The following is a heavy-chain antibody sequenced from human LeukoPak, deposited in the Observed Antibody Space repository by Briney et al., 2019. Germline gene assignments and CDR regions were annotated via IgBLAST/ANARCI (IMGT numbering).Heavy chain of an antibody. Sequence: PGGSLRLSCTASGFTFGDYAMSWVRQAPGKGLEWVGFIRSKAYGGTTEYAASVKGRFTISRDDSKSIAYLQMNSLKTEDTAVYYCTRDVLSDFWSGYSPVDYWGQGTMVTVSS. V-gene: IGHV3-49*04. CDR2: IRSKAYGGTT. J-gene: IGHJ4*02. CDR3: TRDVLSDFWSGYSPVDY. CDR1: GFTFGDYA. D-gene: IGHD3-3*01.